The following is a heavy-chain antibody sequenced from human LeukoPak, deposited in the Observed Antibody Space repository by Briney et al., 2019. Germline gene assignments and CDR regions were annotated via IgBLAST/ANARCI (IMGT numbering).Heavy chain of an antibody. V-gene: IGHV3-20*04. D-gene: IGHD2-21*02. J-gene: IGHJ6*03. Sequence: RPGGSLRLSCAASGFTFDDYGMSWVRQAPGKGLEWVSGINWNGGSTGYADSVKGRFTISRDNAKNSLYLQMNSLRAEDTALYYCARAIFYCGGDCYDWIGWYYYYYMDVWGKGTTVTVSS. CDR3: ARAIFYCGGDCYDWIGWYYYYYMDV. CDR1: GFTFDDYG. CDR2: INWNGGST.